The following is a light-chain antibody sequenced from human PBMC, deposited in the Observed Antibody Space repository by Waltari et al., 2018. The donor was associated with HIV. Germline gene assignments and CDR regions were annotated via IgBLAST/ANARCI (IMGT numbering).Light chain of an antibody. CDR2: SNN. J-gene: IGLJ2*01. V-gene: IGLV1-44*01. Sequence: QSVLTQPPSASGTPGQRVAISCSGSSSNIGSNTITWYQQLSGTAPKLLINSNNQRPSGVPDRSSGSNSGTSGSLAISGLQSEDEADYYCAAWDDNRNAVVFGGGTKLTVL. CDR1: SSNIGSNT. CDR3: AAWDDNRNAVV.